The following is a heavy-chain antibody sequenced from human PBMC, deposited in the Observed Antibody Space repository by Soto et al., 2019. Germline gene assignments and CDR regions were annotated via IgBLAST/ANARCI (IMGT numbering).Heavy chain of an antibody. CDR3: ARDRPLRVLEWQRGWYFDL. J-gene: IGHJ2*01. Sequence: QVQLVQSGTEVKKPGASVTVSCKASGYTFTSYGIRWVRQAPGQGLEWMGWISAYNGNTNYAQKLQGRVTMTTDTSTSAAYMELRSVRFDDTAVYYCARDRPLRVLEWQRGWYFDLWGRGTLVTVA. D-gene: IGHD3-3*01. V-gene: IGHV1-18*04. CDR1: GYTFTSYG. CDR2: ISAYNGNT.